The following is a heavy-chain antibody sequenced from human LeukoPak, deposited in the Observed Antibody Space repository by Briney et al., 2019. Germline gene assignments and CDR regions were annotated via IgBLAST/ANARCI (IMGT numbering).Heavy chain of an antibody. D-gene: IGHD3-22*01. CDR2: ISGSGGST. Sequence: PGGSLRLSCAASGFTFSSYAMSWVRQAPGKGLEWVSAISGSGGSTYYADSVKGRFTISRDNSKNTLYLQMNSLRAEDTAVYYCAKDSYYDSSGYYLHWGQGTLVTVSS. CDR3: AKDSYYDSSGYYLH. V-gene: IGHV3-23*01. J-gene: IGHJ4*02. CDR1: GFTFSSYA.